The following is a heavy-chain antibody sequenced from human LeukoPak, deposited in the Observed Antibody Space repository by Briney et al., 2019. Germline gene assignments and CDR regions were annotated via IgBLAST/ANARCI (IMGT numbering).Heavy chain of an antibody. CDR2: ISSRSSYI. CDR3: AREGLYGSGSYYSPVIDY. J-gene: IGHJ4*02. D-gene: IGHD3-10*01. CDR1: GFTFSSYS. V-gene: IGHV3-21*01. Sequence: PGGSLRLSCAASGFTFSSYSMNWVRQAPGKGLEWVSSISSRSSYIYYADSVKGRFTISRDNAKNSLYLQMNSLRAEDTAVYYCAREGLYGSGSYYSPVIDYWGQGTLVTVSS.